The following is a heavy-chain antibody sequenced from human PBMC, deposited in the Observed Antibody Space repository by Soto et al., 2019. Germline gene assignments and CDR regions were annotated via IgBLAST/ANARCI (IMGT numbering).Heavy chain of an antibody. CDR3: AKERRGYSYGEN. D-gene: IGHD5-12*01. CDR1: GFIFSNYG. V-gene: IGHV3-30*18. CDR2: VSFDGRDK. Sequence: QVQLVESGGGVVQPGRSLILSCAASGFIFSNYGMHWVRQAPGKGLEWVAVVSFDGRDKHYADSVNGRFTISRDNSKNTMDLQMNSLIPEDTAVHYCAKERRGYSYGENWGQGTLVAVSS. J-gene: IGHJ1*01.